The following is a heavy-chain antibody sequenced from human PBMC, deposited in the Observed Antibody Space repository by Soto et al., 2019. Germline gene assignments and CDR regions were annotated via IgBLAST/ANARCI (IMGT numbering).Heavy chain of an antibody. CDR1: GYTFTSYA. V-gene: IGHV1-18*01. CDR3: XXXXXPEDY. J-gene: IGHJ4*02. CDR2: ISAYNGNT. Sequence: QVQLVQSGAEVKKPGASVKVSCKASGYTFTSYAISWVRQAPGQGLEWMGWISAYNGNTNYAQKLQGRVTMTTDTXXXXXXXXXXXXXXXXXXXXXXXXXXXPEDYWGQGTLVTVSS.